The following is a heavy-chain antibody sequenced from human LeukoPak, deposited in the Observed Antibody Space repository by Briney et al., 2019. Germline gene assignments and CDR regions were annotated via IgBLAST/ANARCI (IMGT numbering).Heavy chain of an antibody. J-gene: IGHJ4*02. CDR3: ARVAATPQWLVVYYFDY. V-gene: IGHV3-11*01. CDR1: GFTFSDYY. D-gene: IGHD6-19*01. CDR2: ISSSGSTI. Sequence: GGSLRLSCAASGFTFSDYYMSWIRQAPGKGLEWVSYISSSGSTIYYADSVKGRFTIFRDNAKSSLYLQMNSLRAEDTAVYYCARVAATPQWLVVYYFDYWGQGTLVTVSS.